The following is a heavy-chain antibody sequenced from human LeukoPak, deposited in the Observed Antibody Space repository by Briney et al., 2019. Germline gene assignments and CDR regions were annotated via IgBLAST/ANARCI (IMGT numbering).Heavy chain of an antibody. CDR2: IYTSGST. CDR1: GGSISSYY. D-gene: IGHD1-26*01. Sequence: PSETLSLTCTVSGGSISSYYWSWIRQPAGKGLEWIGRIYTSGSTNYNPSLKSRVTMSVDASKNQFSLKLSSVTATDTAVYYCARVVSGSYRFYYYYMDVWGKGTTVTVSS. V-gene: IGHV4-4*07. CDR3: ARVVSGSYRFYYYYMDV. J-gene: IGHJ6*03.